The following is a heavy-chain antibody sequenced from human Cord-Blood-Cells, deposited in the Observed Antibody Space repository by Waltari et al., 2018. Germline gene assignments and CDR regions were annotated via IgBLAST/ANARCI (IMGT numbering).Heavy chain of an antibody. CDR1: GGSISSSSYY. V-gene: IGHV4-39*01. CDR3: ARPEGGSAGCFDL. J-gene: IGHJ2*01. D-gene: IGHD3-16*01. Sequence: QLQLQESGPGLVKPSETLSLTCTVSGGSISSSSYYWGWIRQPPGKGLEWIGSIYYSGSTYYNPSLKSRVPISVHTSKNQFSRKLSSVTAADTAVYYCARPEGGSAGCFDLWGRGTLVTVSS. CDR2: IYYSGST.